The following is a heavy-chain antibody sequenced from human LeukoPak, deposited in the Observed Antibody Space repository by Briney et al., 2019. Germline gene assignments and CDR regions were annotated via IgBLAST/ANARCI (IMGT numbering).Heavy chain of an antibody. J-gene: IGHJ4*02. Sequence: SETLSLTCAVYGGSFSGYYWSWIRQPPGKGLEWIGEINHSGSTDYNPSLKSRVTISVDTSKNQFSLKLSSVTAADTAVYYCARGPIYSYGTRLDYWGQGTLVTVSS. CDR3: ARGPIYSYGTRLDY. CDR1: GGSFSGYY. CDR2: INHSGST. D-gene: IGHD5-18*01. V-gene: IGHV4-34*01.